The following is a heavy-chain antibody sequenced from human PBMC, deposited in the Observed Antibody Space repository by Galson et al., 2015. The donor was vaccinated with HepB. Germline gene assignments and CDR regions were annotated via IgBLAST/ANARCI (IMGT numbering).Heavy chain of an antibody. V-gene: IGHV3-30-3*01. CDR2: ISYDGSNK. CDR3: ARGARGAIDY. Sequence: SLRLSCAASGFTFSSYAMYWVRQAPGKGLEWVAVISYDGSNKYYADSVKGRFTISRDNSKNTLYLQMNSLKAEDTAVYYCARGARGAIDYWGQGTLVTVSS. D-gene: IGHD1-26*01. J-gene: IGHJ4*02. CDR1: GFTFSSYA.